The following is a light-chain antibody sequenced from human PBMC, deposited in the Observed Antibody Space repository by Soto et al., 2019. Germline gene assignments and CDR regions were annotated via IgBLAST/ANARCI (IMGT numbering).Light chain of an antibody. V-gene: IGKV3-15*01. J-gene: IGKJ1*01. CDR3: QHYNTWPRT. Sequence: EIVMTQSPATLSVSPGERATLSCRASQSVGSALGWYQQKPGQVPRLLIYDASTRATGFPARFSGNGSGTEFTLTISSLQSEDFAVYYCQHYNTWPRTFGQGTKVEVK. CDR2: DAS. CDR1: QSVGSA.